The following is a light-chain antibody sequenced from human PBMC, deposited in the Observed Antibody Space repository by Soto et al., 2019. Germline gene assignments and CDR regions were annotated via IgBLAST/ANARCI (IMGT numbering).Light chain of an antibody. J-gene: IGLJ2*01. CDR2: EVT. Sequence: QSALTQPPSASGSPGQSVTISCTGTRNDVGGYNYVSWYQQHPGKAPKLMIYEVTKRPSGVPDRFSGSKSGNTASLTVSGRQAEDEADYYCSSYAGINNLVFGGGTKLTVL. V-gene: IGLV2-8*01. CDR1: RNDVGGYNY. CDR3: SSYAGINNLV.